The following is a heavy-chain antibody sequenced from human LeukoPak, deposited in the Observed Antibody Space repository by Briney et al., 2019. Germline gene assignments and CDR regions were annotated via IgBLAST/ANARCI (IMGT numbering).Heavy chain of an antibody. J-gene: IGHJ4*02. V-gene: IGHV4-4*07. Sequence: SETLSLTCTVSGGSITNYNWNWIRQPAGKGLEWIGRIYSSGSTNYNPSLQSRVTMSVDTSKNQFSLKLSSVTAPDTAVYYCARVFIKDLTWAFDYWGQGTLVTVSS. CDR3: ARVFIKDLTWAFDY. D-gene: IGHD3-10*01. CDR1: GGSITNYN. CDR2: IYSSGST.